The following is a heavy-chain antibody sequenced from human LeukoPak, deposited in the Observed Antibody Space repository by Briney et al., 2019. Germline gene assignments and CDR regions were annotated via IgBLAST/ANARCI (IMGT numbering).Heavy chain of an antibody. D-gene: IGHD6-19*01. CDR2: INPEGAST. CDR3: ARGTAITAGIDF. CDR1: GFAFSTYW. V-gene: IGHV3-74*01. Sequence: GGSLRLSCTASGFAFSTYWMFWVRQAPGKGLVWVSQINPEGASTTYGDPAKGRLTASRDNAKNALHLQMNSLRVDDTAVYYCARGTAITAGIDFWSQGTLVTVSS. J-gene: IGHJ4*02.